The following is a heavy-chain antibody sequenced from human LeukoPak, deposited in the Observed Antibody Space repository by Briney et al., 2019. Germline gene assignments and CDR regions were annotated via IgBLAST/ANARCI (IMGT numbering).Heavy chain of an antibody. D-gene: IGHD2-2*01. J-gene: IGHJ6*03. CDR2: INPNSGGT. Sequence: ASVKVSCKASGYTFTGYYMHWVRQAPGQGLEWMGWINPNSGGTNYAQKFQGRVTMTTDTSTSTAYMELRSLRSDDTAVYYCARYRDIVVVPAATQRAYYYMDVWGKGTTVTVSS. V-gene: IGHV1-2*02. CDR3: ARYRDIVVVPAATQRAYYYMDV. CDR1: GYTFTGYY.